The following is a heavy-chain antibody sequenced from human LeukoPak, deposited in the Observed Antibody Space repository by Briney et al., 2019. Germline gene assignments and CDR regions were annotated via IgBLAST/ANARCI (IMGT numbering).Heavy chain of an antibody. CDR1: GGSISSSSYY. CDR3: ARRIYSGYDTPFDY. J-gene: IGHJ4*02. V-gene: IGHV4-39*01. D-gene: IGHD5-12*01. CDR2: IYYSGST. Sequence: PSETLSLTCTVSGGSISSSSYYWGWIRQPPGKGLERIGSIYYSGSTYYNPSLKSRVTISVDTSKNQFSLKLSSVTAADTAVYYCARRIYSGYDTPFDYWGQGTLVTVSS.